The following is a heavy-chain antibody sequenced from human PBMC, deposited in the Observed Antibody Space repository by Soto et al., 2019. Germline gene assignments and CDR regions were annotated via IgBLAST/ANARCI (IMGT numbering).Heavy chain of an antibody. J-gene: IGHJ6*02. CDR3: ARLNAYSSTSSGMDV. D-gene: IGHD6-13*01. V-gene: IGHV4-39*01. CDR2: IYYSGST. Sequence: SETLSLTCTVSGGSISSSSYYWGWIRQPPGKGLEWIGSIYYSGSTYYNPSLKSRVTISVDTSKNQFSLKLSSVTAADTAVYYCARLNAYSSTSSGMDVWGQGTTVTVSS. CDR1: GGSISSSSYY.